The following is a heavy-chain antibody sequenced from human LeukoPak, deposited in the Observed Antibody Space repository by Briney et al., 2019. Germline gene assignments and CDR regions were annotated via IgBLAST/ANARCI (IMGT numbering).Heavy chain of an antibody. J-gene: IGHJ4*02. Sequence: PSETLSLTCTVSGYSLSSGYNWGWIRQPPGKGLEWIGNIYHSGNTYYNPSLKSRVTISVDTSKNQFSLKLSSVTAADTAVYYCARDRIVGATIWGQGTLVTVSS. CDR3: ARDRIVGATI. CDR2: IYHSGNT. D-gene: IGHD1-26*01. CDR1: GYSLSSGYN. V-gene: IGHV4-38-2*02.